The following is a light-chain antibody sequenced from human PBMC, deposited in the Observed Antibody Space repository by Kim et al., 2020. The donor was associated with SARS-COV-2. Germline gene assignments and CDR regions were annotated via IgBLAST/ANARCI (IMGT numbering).Light chain of an antibody. CDR3: QQYNTFPRT. V-gene: IGKV1-5*03. J-gene: IGKJ4*01. CDR2: KTF. Sequence: ASVGDRVSITCRASQSVSNWLAWYQQKPGKAPNLLIFKTFSLQSGVPSRFSGRGSGTEFTLTISSLQPDDFATYYCQQYNTFPRTFGGGTKLEI. CDR1: QSVSNW.